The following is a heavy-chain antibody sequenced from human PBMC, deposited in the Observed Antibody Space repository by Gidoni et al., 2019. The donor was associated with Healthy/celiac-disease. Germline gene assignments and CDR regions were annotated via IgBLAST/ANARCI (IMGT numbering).Heavy chain of an antibody. D-gene: IGHD3-3*01. CDR1: GGSFSGYY. CDR3: ARGVTIFGRYYYGMDV. Sequence: QVQLQQWGAGLLKPSETLSLTCAVYGGSFSGYYWSWIRQPPGKGLEWIGEINHSGSTNYNPSLKSRVTISVDTSKNQFSLKLSSVTAADTAVYYCARGVTIFGRYYYGMDVWGQGTTVTVSS. V-gene: IGHV4-34*01. J-gene: IGHJ6*02. CDR2: INHSGST.